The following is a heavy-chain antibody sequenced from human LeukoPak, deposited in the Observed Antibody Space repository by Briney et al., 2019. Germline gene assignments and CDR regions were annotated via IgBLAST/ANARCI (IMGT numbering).Heavy chain of an antibody. Sequence: NPSETLSLTCTVSGGSISSGGYYWRWIRQHPGKGLEWIGYIYYSGSTYYNPSLKSRVTISVDTSKNQFSLKLSSVTAADTAVYYCARALRIAAAGSHNWFDPWGQGALVTVSS. D-gene: IGHD6-13*01. J-gene: IGHJ5*02. CDR3: ARALRIAAAGSHNWFDP. CDR1: GGSISSGGYY. CDR2: IYYSGST. V-gene: IGHV4-31*03.